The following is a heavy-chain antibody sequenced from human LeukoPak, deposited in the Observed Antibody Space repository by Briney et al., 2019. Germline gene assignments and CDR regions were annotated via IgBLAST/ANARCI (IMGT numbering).Heavy chain of an antibody. D-gene: IGHD3-22*01. CDR2: ISSSGSYI. Sequence: GGSLRLSCAASGFTFSDYSMHWVRQAPGKGLEWVSSISSSGSYIYYADSVKGRFTISRDNAKNSLYLQMNSLRAEDTAVYYCARDEITMIVVAMWAFDIWGQGTMVTVSS. CDR3: ARDEITMIVVAMWAFDI. CDR1: GFTFSDYS. J-gene: IGHJ3*02. V-gene: IGHV3-21*01.